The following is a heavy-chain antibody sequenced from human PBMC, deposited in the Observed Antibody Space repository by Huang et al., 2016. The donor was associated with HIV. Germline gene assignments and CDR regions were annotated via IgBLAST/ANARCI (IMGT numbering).Heavy chain of an antibody. CDR2: VFDGGKT. V-gene: IGHV4-39*01. CDR1: GGSVNSGYYY. CDR3: ARLPFDYVWGTQRQTALDELDV. J-gene: IGHJ3*01. D-gene: IGHD3-16*01. Sequence: QLQLQESGPGLVRPSETLSLTCSVSGGSVNSGYYYWGWIRQPPGEGLGWGAGVFDGGKTVHNPSRKSRVSRAVDTAKKRLSLKLSSVTAADTAVYFCARLPFDYVWGTQRQTALDELDVWGQGTMVTVSS.